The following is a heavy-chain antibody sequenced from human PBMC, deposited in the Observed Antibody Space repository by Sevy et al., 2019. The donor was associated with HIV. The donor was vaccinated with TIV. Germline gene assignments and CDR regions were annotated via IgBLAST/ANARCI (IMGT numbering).Heavy chain of an antibody. CDR3: SRPLSGTNREAEYLQP. CDR1: GYSFTSYG. D-gene: IGHD1-26*01. J-gene: IGHJ1*01. V-gene: IGHV1-18*04. Sequence: ASVKVSCKASGYSFTSYGITWVRHVPGQGLEFMGWISPYNGNTDYAQKYQGRITLTTDTSTTTAYLELRSLTSDDTAVYYCSRPLSGTNREAEYLQPWGQGTQVTVSS. CDR2: ISPYNGNT.